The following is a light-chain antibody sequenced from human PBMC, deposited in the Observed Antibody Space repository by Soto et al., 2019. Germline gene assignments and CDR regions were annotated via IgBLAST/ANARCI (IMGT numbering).Light chain of an antibody. CDR1: QTIVNNN. J-gene: IGKJ1*01. CDR2: GSF. Sequence: EIVLTQSPGTLSLSPGERATLSCRASQTIVNNNLDWYQQKPGQAPRLLIFGSFIRATGIPDRFSGGGSGTDFTLTISRLEPEDSAVYYCQHYANSLWTFGQGTKVEIK. V-gene: IGKV3-20*01. CDR3: QHYANSLWT.